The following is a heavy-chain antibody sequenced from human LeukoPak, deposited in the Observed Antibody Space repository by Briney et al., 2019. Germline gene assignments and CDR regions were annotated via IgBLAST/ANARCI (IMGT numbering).Heavy chain of an antibody. J-gene: IGHJ4*02. V-gene: IGHV3-21*01. Sequence: GGSLRLSCAASGFTFSSYSMNWVRQAPGKGPEWVSSISSSSSYIYYADSVKGRFTISRDNAKNSLYLQMNSLRAEDTAVYYCARDLEIGHHITPAHDYWGQGTLVTVSS. D-gene: IGHD5-24*01. CDR2: ISSSSSYI. CDR3: ARDLEIGHHITPAHDY. CDR1: GFTFSSYS.